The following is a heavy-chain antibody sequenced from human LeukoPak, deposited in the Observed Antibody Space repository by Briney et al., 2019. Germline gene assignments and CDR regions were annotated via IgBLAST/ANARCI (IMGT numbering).Heavy chain of an antibody. Sequence: GASVKVSCKASGYTFTGYYMHWVRQAPGQGLEWMGRIIPILGIANYAQKFQGRVTITADKSTSTAYMELSSLRSEDTAVYYCARPNYYDSSGYYDPDAFDIWGQGTMVTVSS. CDR1: GYTFTGYY. D-gene: IGHD3-22*01. V-gene: IGHV1-69*02. CDR3: ARPNYYDSSGYYDPDAFDI. CDR2: IIPILGIA. J-gene: IGHJ3*02.